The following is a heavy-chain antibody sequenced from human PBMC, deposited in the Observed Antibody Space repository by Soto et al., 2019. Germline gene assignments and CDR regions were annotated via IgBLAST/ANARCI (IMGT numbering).Heavy chain of an antibody. CDR2: IRGYNGGT. CDR1: GYTFSSHG. Sequence: ASGKVSCKASGYTFSSHGITWVRQAPGQGLEWVGWIRGYNGGTNYAQNVQGRVTITTDTSTSTAYLELRLLRSDDTATYYCARGATGEXEYWGQGTQVTVS. J-gene: IGHJ4*02. D-gene: IGHD1-1*01. CDR3: ARGATGEXEY. V-gene: IGHV1-18*01.